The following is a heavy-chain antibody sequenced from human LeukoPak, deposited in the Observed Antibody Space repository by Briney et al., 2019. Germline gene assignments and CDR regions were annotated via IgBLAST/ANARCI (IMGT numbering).Heavy chain of an antibody. V-gene: IGHV3-74*01. J-gene: IGHJ4*02. Sequence: GGSLRLSCATSGLTFRTTWMHWVRQAPGKGLMWVSRMNGEGTTIDYADSVKGRFTVSRDYTKNTLFLQMNNLRTEDTALYFCATARNFRFEYWGQGSLVIVSA. CDR3: ATARNFRFEY. CDR1: GLTFRTTW. D-gene: IGHD1-7*01. CDR2: MNGEGTTI.